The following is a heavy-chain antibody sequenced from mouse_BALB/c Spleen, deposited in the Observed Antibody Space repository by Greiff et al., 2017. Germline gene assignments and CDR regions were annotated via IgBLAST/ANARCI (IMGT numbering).Heavy chain of an antibody. CDR1: GYTFTSYV. D-gene: IGHD2-1*01. CDR3: AKGYGNLLYYYAMDY. Sequence: EVQLQESGPELVKPGASVKMSCKASGYTFTSYVMHWVKQKPGQGLEWIGYINPYNDGTKYNEKFKGKATLTSDKSSSTAYMELSSLTSEDSAVYYCAKGYGNLLYYYAMDYWGQGTSVTVSS. J-gene: IGHJ4*01. V-gene: IGHV1-14*01. CDR2: INPYNDGT.